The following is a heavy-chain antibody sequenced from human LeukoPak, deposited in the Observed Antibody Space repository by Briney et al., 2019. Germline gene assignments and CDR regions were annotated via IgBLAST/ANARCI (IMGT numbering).Heavy chain of an antibody. Sequence: YXWXWLXQXXXXALELIGYIYYTGKTSYNPSLEGRVTILVDTSRNHFSVKLSSVTAADTAVYYCARSQNYYGSGDYWSQGTLVAVSS. CDR2: IYYTGKT. CDR1: YX. J-gene: IGHJ4*02. D-gene: IGHD3-10*01. V-gene: IGHV4-61*03. CDR3: ARSQNYYGSGDY.